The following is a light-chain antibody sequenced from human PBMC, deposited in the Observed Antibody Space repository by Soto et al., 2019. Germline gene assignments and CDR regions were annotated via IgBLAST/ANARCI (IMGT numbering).Light chain of an antibody. V-gene: IGKV3-20*01. J-gene: IGKJ2*02. Sequence: ETVLMQSPGTLSLSPGERATLSCRASQSFISTYLAWYQQKPGQAPRLLIFDAASRSPGIPDRFIGSGSGTDFTLTISRLEPEDFAVYFCQQYGTSPCTFGQGTKLEIK. CDR2: DAA. CDR1: QSFISTY. CDR3: QQYGTSPCT.